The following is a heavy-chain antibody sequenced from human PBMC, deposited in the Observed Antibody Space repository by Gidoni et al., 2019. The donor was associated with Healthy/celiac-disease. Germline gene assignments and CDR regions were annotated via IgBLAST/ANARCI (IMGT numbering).Heavy chain of an antibody. CDR2: IYYSGST. CDR3: ARQKQINGVCYPFCYYGMDV. D-gene: IGHD2-8*01. Sequence: QLQLQESGPGLVKPSETLSLTCTVSGGSISSSSNYWGWIRQPPGKGLEWIGSIYYSGSTYYHPSLNSRVTISVDPSKNQFSLKLSSVTAADTAVYYCARQKQINGVCYPFCYYGMDVWGHGTTVTVSS. J-gene: IGHJ6*02. V-gene: IGHV4-39*01. CDR1: GGSISSSSNY.